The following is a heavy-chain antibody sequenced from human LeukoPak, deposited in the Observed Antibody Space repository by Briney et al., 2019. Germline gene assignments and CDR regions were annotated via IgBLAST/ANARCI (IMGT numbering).Heavy chain of an antibody. D-gene: IGHD6-6*01. Sequence: RASVKVSCKASGGTFSSYAISWVRQAPGQGLEWMGWINPNSGGTNYAQKFQGRVTMTRDTSISTAYMELSRLRSDDTAVYYCARRPAYIAARPWAWFDPWGQGTLVTVSS. CDR1: GGTFSSYA. CDR3: ARRPAYIAARPWAWFDP. J-gene: IGHJ5*02. V-gene: IGHV1-2*02. CDR2: INPNSGGT.